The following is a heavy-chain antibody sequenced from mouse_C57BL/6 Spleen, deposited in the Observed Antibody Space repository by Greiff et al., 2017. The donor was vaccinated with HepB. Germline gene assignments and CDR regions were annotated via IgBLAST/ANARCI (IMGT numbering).Heavy chain of an antibody. J-gene: IGHJ4*01. D-gene: IGHD1-1*01. CDR3: ARRGTTVVATRDYAMDD. Sequence: QVQLQQSGPELVKPGASVKISCKASGYAFSSSWMNWVKQRPGKGLEWIGRIYPGDGDTNYNGKFKGKATLTADKSSSTAYMQLSSLTSEDSAVYFCARRGTTVVATRDYAMDDWGQGTSVTVSS. V-gene: IGHV1-82*01. CDR1: GYAFSSSW. CDR2: IYPGDGDT.